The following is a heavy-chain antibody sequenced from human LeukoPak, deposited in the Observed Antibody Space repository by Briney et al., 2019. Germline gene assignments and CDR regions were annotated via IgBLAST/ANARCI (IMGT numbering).Heavy chain of an antibody. V-gene: IGHV4-4*07. CDR2: IYTSGST. CDR3: ASVRGPYCGGDCYSGDAFDI. J-gene: IGHJ3*02. D-gene: IGHD2-21*02. CDR1: GGSISSYY. Sequence: SETLSLTCTVSGGSISSYYWSWIRQPAGKGLEWIGRIYTSGSTNYNPSLKSRVTMSVDTSKNQFSLKLSSVTAADTAVYYCASVRGPYCGGDCYSGDAFDIWGQGTMVTVSS.